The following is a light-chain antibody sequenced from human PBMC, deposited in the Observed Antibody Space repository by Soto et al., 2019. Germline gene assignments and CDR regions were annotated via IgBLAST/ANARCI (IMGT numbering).Light chain of an antibody. Sequence: QSVLTQPPSVSGAPGQRVTISCTGSSSNIGAGYDVHWYQQLPGTAPKLLIYVNTNRPSGVPDRFSGSKSGTSASLAITGLQAEDEADYYCQSYDTSLSGFYVFGTGNKVTVL. V-gene: IGLV1-40*01. J-gene: IGLJ1*01. CDR3: QSYDTSLSGFYV. CDR2: VNT. CDR1: SSNIGAGYD.